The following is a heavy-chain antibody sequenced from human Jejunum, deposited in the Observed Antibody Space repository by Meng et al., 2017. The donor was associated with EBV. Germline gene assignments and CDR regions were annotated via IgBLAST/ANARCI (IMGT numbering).Heavy chain of an antibody. CDR2: IYHIGGT. CDR1: EDACTGGAYL. J-gene: IGHJ4*02. Sequence: QPPLEESGAGLGTPLQTSSPTGAGSEDACTGGAYLWSWVRQPPGKGREWIGNIYHIGGTYYNPSLKSRVTISVDRSKNQFSLKLTSVTAADTAVYYCARGGPDFGDYVPFDYWGQGTLVTVSS. V-gene: IGHV4-30-2*01. CDR3: ARGGPDFGDYVPFDY. D-gene: IGHD4-17*01.